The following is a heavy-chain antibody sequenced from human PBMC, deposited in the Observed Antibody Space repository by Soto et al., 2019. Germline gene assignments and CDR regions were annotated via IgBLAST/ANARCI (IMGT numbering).Heavy chain of an antibody. CDR1: GGSISSSSYY. Sequence: QLQLQESGPGLVKPSETLSLTCTVSGGSISSSSYYWGWIRQPPGKGLEWIGSIYYSGSTYYNPSLKRRVTISVDTSKNQFSLKLSSVTAADTAVYYCARTYSGSYHNWFDPWGQGTLVTVSS. D-gene: IGHD1-26*01. CDR2: IYYSGST. J-gene: IGHJ5*02. V-gene: IGHV4-39*01. CDR3: ARTYSGSYHNWFDP.